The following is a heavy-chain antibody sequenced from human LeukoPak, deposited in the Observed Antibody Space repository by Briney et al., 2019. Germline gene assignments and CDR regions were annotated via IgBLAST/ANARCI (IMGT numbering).Heavy chain of an antibody. CDR2: ISWNSGTM. Sequence: GGSLRLSYAASGFTFADYAMHWVRRAPGKGLEWVSAISWNSGTMDYADSVRGRFTISRDNAKNTLYLQMNNLRAEDTAFYYCATDLSSSWYNHCGQGSLVTVPS. V-gene: IGHV3-9*01. D-gene: IGHD6-13*01. J-gene: IGHJ5*02. CDR3: ATDLSSSWYNH. CDR1: GFTFADYA.